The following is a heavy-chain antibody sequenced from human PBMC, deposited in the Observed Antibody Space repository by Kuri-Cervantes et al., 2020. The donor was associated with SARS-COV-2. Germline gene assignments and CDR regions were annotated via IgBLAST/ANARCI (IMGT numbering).Heavy chain of an antibody. D-gene: IGHD3-16*01. Sequence: GGSLRLSCAASGFTVSGNYMSWVRQAPEKGLEWLSVIYTGDKTYYADSVKGRFTISRDNSKNTVYLQMNSLKAEDTAVDYCARDLGGVSGPFDYWGQGTLVTVSS. V-gene: IGHV3-53*01. CDR1: GFTVSGNY. CDR3: ARDLGGVSGPFDY. J-gene: IGHJ4*02. CDR2: IYTGDKT.